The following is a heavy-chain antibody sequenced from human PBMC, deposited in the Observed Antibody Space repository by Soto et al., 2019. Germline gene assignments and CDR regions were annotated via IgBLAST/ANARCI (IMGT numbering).Heavy chain of an antibody. CDR3: ATDQGIS. Sequence: QVQLVESGGGVDQPGRSLRLSCAASGFTFSSHGMHWVRQAPGKGLEWVAVIWYDGSDKYYADSVKGRFTISRDNSKKTLYLQMNSLRVEDTAVYYCATDQGISWGQGTLVTVSS. V-gene: IGHV3-33*01. CDR2: IWYDGSDK. J-gene: IGHJ4*02. CDR1: GFTFSSHG.